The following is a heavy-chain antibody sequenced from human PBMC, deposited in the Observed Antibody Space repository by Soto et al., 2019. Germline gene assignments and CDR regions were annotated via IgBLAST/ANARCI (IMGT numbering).Heavy chain of an antibody. Sequence: EVQLVESGGGLVQPGGSLRLSCVASGFTFSEYWMHWVRQAPGKGLVWVSGISSDGTSTNYADSVEGRFTISRDNARNTLYLQVNSLRAEDSAVYYCARDYWAQVDHWGQGTLVTVSS. D-gene: IGHD2-8*02. CDR1: GFTFSEYW. CDR2: ISSDGTST. CDR3: ARDYWAQVDH. V-gene: IGHV3-74*01. J-gene: IGHJ4*02.